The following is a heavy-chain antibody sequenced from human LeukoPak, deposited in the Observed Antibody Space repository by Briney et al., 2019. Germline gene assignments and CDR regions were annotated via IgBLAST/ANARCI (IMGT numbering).Heavy chain of an antibody. D-gene: IGHD1-26*01. J-gene: IGHJ4*02. Sequence: SETLSLTCTVSGGSISSYNWSWIRQPPGKGLEWIGYIYYSGNTNYNPSLKSRVTISVDTSKNQFSLKLSSVTAADTAVYYCARKSRGYSGSYDYWGQGTLVTVSS. CDR1: GGSISSYN. V-gene: IGHV4-59*01. CDR2: IYYSGNT. CDR3: ARKSRGYSGSYDY.